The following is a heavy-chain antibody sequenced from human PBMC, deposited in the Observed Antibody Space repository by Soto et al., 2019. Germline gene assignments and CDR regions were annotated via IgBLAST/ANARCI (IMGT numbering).Heavy chain of an antibody. D-gene: IGHD6-19*01. CDR3: ARDPPPYTSGWYEIDF. J-gene: IGHJ4*01. Sequence: WGSLRLSCIASGLIFSANAMFWFRHAQPKGLGWVAAMSYDGTSTYYANPAKSRCTISRDNSKNTLFLQKSSLTADDAAVYYCARDPPPYTSGWYEIDFWGLGTLVTVSS. CDR1: GLIFSANA. CDR2: MSYDGTST. V-gene: IGHV3-30-3*01.